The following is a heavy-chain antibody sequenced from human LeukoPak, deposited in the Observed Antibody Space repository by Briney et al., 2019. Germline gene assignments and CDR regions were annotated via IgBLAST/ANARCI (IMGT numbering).Heavy chain of an antibody. CDR3: ARGGYCSSTSCFWIWFDP. Sequence: SETLSLTCTVSGGSISSSSYYWGWIRQPPGKGLEWIGNIYYSGSTYYNPSLRSPVTISVDTSKNQFSLKLSSVAAADTAVYYCARGGYCSSTSCFWIWFDPWGQGTLVTVSS. D-gene: IGHD2-2*01. CDR2: IYYSGST. CDR1: GGSISSSSYY. J-gene: IGHJ5*02. V-gene: IGHV4-39*01.